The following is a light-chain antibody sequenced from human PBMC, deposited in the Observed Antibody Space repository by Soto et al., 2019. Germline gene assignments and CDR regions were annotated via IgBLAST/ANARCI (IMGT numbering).Light chain of an antibody. CDR1: SSDVGGHNY. CDR3: SLYTSSGHYV. J-gene: IGLJ1*01. V-gene: IGLV2-14*01. CDR2: DVN. Sequence: QSALTQPASVSGSPGQSIAISCTGTSSDVGGHNYVSWYQQHPGKAPKLMIYDVNNRPSGVSNRFSGSKSGNTASLTISGLQAEDEADYYCSLYTSSGHYVFGTGTKLTVL.